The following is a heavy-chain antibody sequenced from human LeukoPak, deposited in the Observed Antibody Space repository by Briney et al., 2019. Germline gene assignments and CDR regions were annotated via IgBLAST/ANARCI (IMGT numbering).Heavy chain of an antibody. J-gene: IGHJ6*02. V-gene: IGHV1-2*04. CDR1: GYTFTGYY. CDR2: INPNSGGT. CDR3: ARDGVGATEFYYYYGMDV. Sequence: GASVKVSCNASGYTFTGYYMHWVRQAPGQGLEWMGWINPNSGGTNYAQKFQGWITMTRDTSISTAYMELSRLRSDDTAVYYCARDGVGATEFYYYYGMDVWGQGTTVTVSS. D-gene: IGHD1-26*01.